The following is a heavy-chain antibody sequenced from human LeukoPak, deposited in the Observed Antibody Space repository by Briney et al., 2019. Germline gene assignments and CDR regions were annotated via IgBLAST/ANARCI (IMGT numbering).Heavy chain of an antibody. CDR1: GFTFSSCS. CDR3: ARGGAPTQPWTNDY. CDR2: IRSSSSTI. Sequence: GGSLRLSCAASGFTFSSCSMNWVRQAPGKGLEWVSYIRSSSSTIYYADSVKGRFTISRDNAKNSLYLQMNSLRAEDTAVYYCARGGAPTQPWTNDYWGQGTLVTVSS. J-gene: IGHJ4*02. D-gene: IGHD5-18*01. V-gene: IGHV3-48*01.